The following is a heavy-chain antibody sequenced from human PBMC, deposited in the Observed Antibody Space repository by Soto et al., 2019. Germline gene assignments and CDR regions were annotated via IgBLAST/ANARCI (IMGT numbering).Heavy chain of an antibody. V-gene: IGHV2-26*04. J-gene: IGHJ5*02. CDR1: GFSLSNAGLG. CDR3: ASTYSTSWYWFDP. D-gene: IGHD6-13*01. CDR2: IFSNDEK. Sequence: QVTVKESGPVLVKPTETLTLTCTVSGFSLSNAGLGVSWIRQPPGKALEWLAHIFSNDEKSYSTSLKSRLTISKDTSKSQVVLIMTNMDPGDTATYYCASTYSTSWYWFDPWGQGTLVTVSS.